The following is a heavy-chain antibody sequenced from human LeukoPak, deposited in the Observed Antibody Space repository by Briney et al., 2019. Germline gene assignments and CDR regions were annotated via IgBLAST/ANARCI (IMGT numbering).Heavy chain of an antibody. CDR3: AKTEPAAFLYYFDY. V-gene: IGHV3-23*01. J-gene: IGHJ4*02. CDR1: GFTFTTNA. D-gene: IGHD2-2*01. Sequence: GGSLRLSCAASGFTFTTNAMSWVRQAPGKGLEWGSAISGRTGATYYADSEKGRFTISRDNSKSTLYLQMDSLRAEDTAVYYCAKTEPAAFLYYFDYWGQGTLVTVSS. CDR2: ISGRTGAT.